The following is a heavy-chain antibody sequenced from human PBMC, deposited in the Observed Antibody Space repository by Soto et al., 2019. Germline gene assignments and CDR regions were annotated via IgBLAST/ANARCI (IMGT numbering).Heavy chain of an antibody. J-gene: IGHJ4*01. D-gene: IGHD3-22*01. CDR2: ISASGVRT. CDR3: AKHSAYYYDSSGYCFDY. Sequence: GGSLRLSCAASGFTFSSYAMNWVRQAPGKGLEWVSGISASGVRTYYADSVKGRFTISRDNSKNTLYLQMNSLRAEDTAVYYCAKHSAYYYDSSGYCFDYWGHGTLVTVSS. CDR1: GFTFSSYA. V-gene: IGHV3-23*01.